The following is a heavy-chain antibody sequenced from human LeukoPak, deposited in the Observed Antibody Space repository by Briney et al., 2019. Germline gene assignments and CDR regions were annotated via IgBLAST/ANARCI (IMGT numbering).Heavy chain of an antibody. CDR3: ARNTTVTDWYFDL. V-gene: IGHV4-39*01. Sequence: SETLSLTCTLSGGAPSSISHYWGWIRQTPGKGLEWLGRINHSGSTVYNPSLKSRVAISVDTSRNQFSLKLSSVTASDTAVYYCARNTTVTDWYFDLWGRGTLVTVSS. CDR1: GGAPSSISHY. D-gene: IGHD4-17*01. CDR2: INHSGST. J-gene: IGHJ2*01.